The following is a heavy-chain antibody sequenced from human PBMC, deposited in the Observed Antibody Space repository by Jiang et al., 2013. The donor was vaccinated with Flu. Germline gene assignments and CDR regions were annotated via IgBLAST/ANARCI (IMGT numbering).Heavy chain of an antibody. D-gene: IGHD5/OR15-5a*01. CDR1: GGSISTSSYY. CDR2: LFYGNT. CDR3: AREGVSTSWFDP. V-gene: IGHV4-39*07. Sequence: KPSETLSLTCAVSGGSISTSSYYWGWIRQSLEGAGVDWEXLFYGNTYYKPSLKSRVTISIDKSKNQFSLNLSSVTAADTAVYYCAREGVSTSWFDPWGQGTLVTVSS. J-gene: IGHJ5*02.